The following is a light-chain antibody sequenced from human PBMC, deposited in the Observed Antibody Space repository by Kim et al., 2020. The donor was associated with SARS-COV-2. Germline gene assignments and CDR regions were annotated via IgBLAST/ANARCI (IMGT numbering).Light chain of an antibody. CDR3: QQRSNWYT. CDR2: DAS. CDR1: QSVSSY. J-gene: IGKJ2*01. Sequence: LALPPGERATLPGRASQSVSSYLAWYQQKPGQAPRLLIYDASNRATGIPARFSGSGSGTDFTLTISSLEPEDFAVYYCQQRSNWYTFGQGTKLEI. V-gene: IGKV3-11*01.